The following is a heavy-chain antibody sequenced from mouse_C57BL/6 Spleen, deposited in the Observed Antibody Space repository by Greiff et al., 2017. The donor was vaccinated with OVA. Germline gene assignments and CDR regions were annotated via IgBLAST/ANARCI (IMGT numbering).Heavy chain of an antibody. D-gene: IGHD2-3*01. Sequence: QVQLQQSGAELVKPGASVKISCKASGYTFTDYYINWVKQRPGQGLEWIGKIGPGSGSTYYNEKFKGKATLTADKSSSTAYMQLSSLTSEDSAVYFCAIFQIYDGYLYAMDYWGQGTSVTVSS. V-gene: IGHV1-77*01. CDR3: AIFQIYDGYLYAMDY. J-gene: IGHJ4*01. CDR2: IGPGSGST. CDR1: GYTFTDYY.